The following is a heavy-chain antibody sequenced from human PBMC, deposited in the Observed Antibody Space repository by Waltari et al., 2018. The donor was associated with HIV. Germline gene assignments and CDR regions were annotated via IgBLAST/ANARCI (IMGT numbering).Heavy chain of an antibody. D-gene: IGHD6-13*01. CDR2: IYYSGST. V-gene: IGHV4-59*12. J-gene: IGHJ4*02. Sequence: QVQLQESGPVLEKPSETLTLTCTDSGGSISRYTWHWIRQPPGKGLEWIGYIYYSGSTNYNPSLKSRVTISVDTSKNQFSLKLSSVTAADTAVYYCARGGGSNSWYVLWGQGTLVTVSS. CDR3: ARGGGSNSWYVL. CDR1: GGSISRYT.